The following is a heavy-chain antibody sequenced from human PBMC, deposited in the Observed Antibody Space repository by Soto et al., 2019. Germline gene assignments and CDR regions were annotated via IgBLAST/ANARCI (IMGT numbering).Heavy chain of an antibody. CDR1: GGSFSGYY. V-gene: IGHV4-34*01. CDR2: INHSGST. Sequence: SETLSLTCAVYGGSFSGYYWSWIRQPPGKGLEWIGEINHSGSTNYNPSLKSRVTISVDTSKNQFSLKLSSVTAADTAVYYCARVSLRPFDYWGQGTLVTVSS. D-gene: IGHD3-16*01. J-gene: IGHJ4*02. CDR3: ARVSLRPFDY.